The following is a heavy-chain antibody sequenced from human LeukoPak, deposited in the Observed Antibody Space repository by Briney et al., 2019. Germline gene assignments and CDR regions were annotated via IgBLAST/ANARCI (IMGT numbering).Heavy chain of an antibody. Sequence: SETLSLTCAVSGGSISSGGYSWSWIRQPPGKGLEWIGYIYYSGSTYYNPSLKSRVTISVDTSKNQFSLKLSSVTAADTAVYYCARDRVIAAAAPQNCFDPWGQGTLVTVSS. CDR3: ARDRVIAAAAPQNCFDP. J-gene: IGHJ5*02. CDR2: IYYSGST. CDR1: GGSISSGGYS. D-gene: IGHD6-13*01. V-gene: IGHV4-30-4*07.